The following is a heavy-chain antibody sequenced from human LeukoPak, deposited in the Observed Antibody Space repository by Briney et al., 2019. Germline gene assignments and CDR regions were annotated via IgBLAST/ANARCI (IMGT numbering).Heavy chain of an antibody. CDR2: VSHSGST. V-gene: IGHV4-34*01. J-gene: IGHJ6*03. D-gene: IGHD1-26*01. Sequence: SETLSLTCAVYGGSFSNYNWTWIRQSPGKGLQWLGEVSHSGSTNYNPSLKSRVTISIDTSKNQFSLKLSSVTAADTAVYYCARVGSTRYYYYYMDVWGKGTTVTVSS. CDR3: ARVGSTRYYYYYMDV. CDR1: GGSFSNYN.